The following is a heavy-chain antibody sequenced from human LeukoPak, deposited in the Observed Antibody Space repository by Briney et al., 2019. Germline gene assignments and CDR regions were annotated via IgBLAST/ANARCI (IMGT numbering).Heavy chain of an antibody. J-gene: IGHJ4*02. CDR1: GGSISRGSYY. Sequence: SETLSLTCVVSGGSISRGSYYWNWIRQPAGKGLEWMGRIYNSGSTNYNPSLKSRVTISADMSRNQLSLQLTSVTAADTAMYYCARQTFGALYFDSWGQGALVIVSS. CDR3: ARQTFGALYFDS. CDR2: IYNSGST. D-gene: IGHD3-10*01. V-gene: IGHV4-61*02.